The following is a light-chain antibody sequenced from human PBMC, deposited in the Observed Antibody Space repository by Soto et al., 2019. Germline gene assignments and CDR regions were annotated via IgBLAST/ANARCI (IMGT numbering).Light chain of an antibody. J-gene: IGKJ3*01. V-gene: IGKV3-20*01. CDR1: QTVNNNY. Sequence: EIVLTQSPGTLSLSPGERATLSCRASQTVNNNYLTWYQQTPGQAPRLLIYGASSRATGIPDRFSGSGSGTAFTLTISRLEPEDFVVYYCQQYGSSPFTFGPGTKVDIK. CDR2: GAS. CDR3: QQYGSSPFT.